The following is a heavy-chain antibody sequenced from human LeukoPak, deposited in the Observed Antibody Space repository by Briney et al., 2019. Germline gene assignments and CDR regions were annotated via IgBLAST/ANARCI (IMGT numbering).Heavy chain of an antibody. CDR3: VRDAPEWEIPSDY. D-gene: IGHD1-26*01. CDR1: GFTFSNYW. J-gene: IGHJ4*02. CDR2: IDIDGSNT. V-gene: IGHV3-74*03. Sequence: PGGSLRLSCAASGFTFSNYWMHWVRQVPGKGLVWVSYIDIDGSNTKVADSVKGRFTISRDNAKNTLYLQMNSLRVEDTAVYYCVRDAPEWEIPSDYWGQGTLVTVSS.